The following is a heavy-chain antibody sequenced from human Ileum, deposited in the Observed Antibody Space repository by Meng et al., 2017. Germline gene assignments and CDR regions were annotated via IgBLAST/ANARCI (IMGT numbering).Heavy chain of an antibody. CDR1: GFTFTSYW. D-gene: IGHD3-22*01. J-gene: IGHJ4*02. Sequence: GESLKISCAASGFTFTSYWMSWVRQAPGKGLEWVANIKQDGSEKHYADSVQGRFTISRDNAKNSLFLQMNSLRAEDTAVYYCARGGKFYYDSSGYPDQYWGQGNQVTGSS. CDR2: IKQDGSEK. V-gene: IGHV3-7*01. CDR3: ARGGKFYYDSSGYPDQY.